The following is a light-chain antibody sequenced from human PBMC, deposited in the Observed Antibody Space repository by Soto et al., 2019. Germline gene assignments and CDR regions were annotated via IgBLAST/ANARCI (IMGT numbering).Light chain of an antibody. CDR2: SAS. J-gene: IGKJ1*01. V-gene: IGKV3-20*01. Sequence: ELVLTQSPGTLSLSPGERATLSCMVSHSVSSSYLAWYQQKPGQAPRLLIYSASSRATGIPDRFSGSGSGTDYTLTISRLEPEDFAVYYCQQYGYSFWTFGQGTKVDIK. CDR1: HSVSSSY. CDR3: QQYGYSFWT.